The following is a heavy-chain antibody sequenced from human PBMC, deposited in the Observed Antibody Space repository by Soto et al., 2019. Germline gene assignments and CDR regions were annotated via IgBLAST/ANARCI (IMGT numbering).Heavy chain of an antibody. D-gene: IGHD1-7*01. CDR1: GYSFTSFG. CDR2: ISVHNGNT. J-gene: IGHJ3*02. Sequence: ASVKVSFKASGYSFTSFGISWVRQAPGQGLEWVGWISVHNGNTNSAQKLQGRVTLTTDTSTSTAYMELRSLRSDDTAVYYCARPNRNYDAFDIWGQGTMVTVSS. V-gene: IGHV1-18*04. CDR3: ARPNRNYDAFDI.